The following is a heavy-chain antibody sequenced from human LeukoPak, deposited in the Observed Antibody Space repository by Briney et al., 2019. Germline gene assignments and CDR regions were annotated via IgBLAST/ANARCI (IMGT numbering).Heavy chain of an antibody. CDR1: GYSISSGHY. V-gene: IGHV4-38-2*02. J-gene: IGHJ4*02. CDR3: ASNWSDFDY. CDR2: IYEGETT. Sequence: SETLSLACTVSGYSISSGHYWGWIRQPPGKGLEWIGSIYEGETTYYNPSLKTRLTISLDTSKNQFSLKLSSVTAADTAVYYCASNWSDFDYWGQGILVTVSS. D-gene: IGHD1-1*01.